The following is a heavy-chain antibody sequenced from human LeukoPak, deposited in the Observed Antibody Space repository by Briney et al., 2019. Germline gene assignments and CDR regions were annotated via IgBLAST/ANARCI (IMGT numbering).Heavy chain of an antibody. Sequence: SETLSLTCVVYGGSFSGYYWSWIRQPPGKGLEWIGEINHSGSTNYNPSLKSRVTISVDTSKNQFSLKLSSVTAADTAVYYCARAHRLLPYDYVWGSYRSCAFDIWGQGTMVTVSS. CDR2: INHSGST. V-gene: IGHV4-34*01. D-gene: IGHD3-16*02. CDR3: ARAHRLLPYDYVWGSYRSCAFDI. CDR1: GGSFSGYY. J-gene: IGHJ3*02.